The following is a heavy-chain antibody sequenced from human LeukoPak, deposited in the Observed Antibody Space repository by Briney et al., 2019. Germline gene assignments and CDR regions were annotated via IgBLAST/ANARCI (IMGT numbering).Heavy chain of an antibody. CDR1: GFTLSSYA. CDR2: ISGSGGST. D-gene: IGHD5-18*01. V-gene: IGHV3-23*01. CDR3: AIVYVGTDTVDFDY. Sequence: GGSLRLSCAASGFTLSSYAMSWVRQAPGKGLEWVSVISGSGGSTNYADSVEGRFTISRDNARNTLYLQMNSLRADDTAVYYCAIVYVGTDTVDFDYWGQGTLVTVSS. J-gene: IGHJ4*02.